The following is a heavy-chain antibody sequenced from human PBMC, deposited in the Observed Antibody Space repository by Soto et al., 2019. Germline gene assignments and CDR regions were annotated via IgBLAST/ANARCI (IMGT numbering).Heavy chain of an antibody. J-gene: IGHJ5*02. CDR3: ARGYCTTTICDPWFDP. Sequence: GESLKISCTGVGYSFTNYWVGWVRQRPGKGLEWMGSIYPGDSETRYSPSLEGQVTISVDKAITSAYLEWSSLKGSDTAMYYCARGYCTTTICDPWFDPWGQGTLVTVSS. V-gene: IGHV5-51*01. CDR2: IYPGDSET. D-gene: IGHD2-2*01. CDR1: GYSFTNYW.